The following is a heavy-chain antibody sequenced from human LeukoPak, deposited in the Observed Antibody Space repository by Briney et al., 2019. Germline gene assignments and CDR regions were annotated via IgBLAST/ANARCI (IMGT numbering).Heavy chain of an antibody. J-gene: IGHJ3*02. D-gene: IGHD3-10*01. V-gene: IGHV3-74*01. CDR2: INSDGSST. CDR1: GFTFSSYW. Sequence: GGSLRLSCTASGFTFSSYWMRWVRQVPGKGLVWVSRINSDGSSTSYADSVKGRFTISRDNAKNTLYVQMNSLRAEDTAVYYCSTGSGHAFDIWGRGTMVTVSS. CDR3: STGSGHAFDI.